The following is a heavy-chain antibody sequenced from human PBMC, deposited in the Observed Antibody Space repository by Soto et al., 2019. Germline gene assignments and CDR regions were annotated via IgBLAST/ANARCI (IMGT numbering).Heavy chain of an antibody. CDR1: GFTFSSYG. CDR2: IWYDGSNK. J-gene: IGHJ4*02. V-gene: IGHV3-33*01. CDR3: ARDRAMWFGELDY. Sequence: QVQLVESGGGVVQPGRSLRLSCAASGFTFSSYGMHWVRQAPGKGLEWVAVIWYDGSNKYYADSVKGRFTISRDNSKNTLYLQMNSLRAEDTTVYYWARDRAMWFGELDYWGQGTLVTVSS. D-gene: IGHD3-10*01.